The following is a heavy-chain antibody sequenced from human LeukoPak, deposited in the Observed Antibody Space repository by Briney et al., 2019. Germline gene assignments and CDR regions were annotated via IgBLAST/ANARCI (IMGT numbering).Heavy chain of an antibody. CDR1: GFTFSSYA. D-gene: IGHD4-11*01. CDR3: AKVDSDYRGSVNDAFDI. CDR2: ISGSGGST. V-gene: IGHV3-23*01. Sequence: GGSLRLSCAASGFTFSSYAMSWVRQAPGKGLEWVSAISGSGGSTYYADSVKGRFTISRDNSKNTLYLQMNSLRAEDTAVYYCAKVDSDYRGSVNDAFDIWGQGTMVTVSS. J-gene: IGHJ3*02.